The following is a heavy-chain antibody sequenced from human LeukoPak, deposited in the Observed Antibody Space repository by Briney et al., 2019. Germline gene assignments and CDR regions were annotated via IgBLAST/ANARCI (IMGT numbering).Heavy chain of an antibody. Sequence: SQTLSLTCTVSGGSIGSALYYWSWIRQHPGKGLEWIGHIYSSGTIDYNPSLKSRVTMSVDTSKTQFSLRLNSVTAADTAVYYCATPIVGATRKIFDYWGQGTLVTVSS. CDR3: ATPIVGATRKIFDY. V-gene: IGHV4-31*03. D-gene: IGHD1-26*01. CDR1: GGSIGSALYY. J-gene: IGHJ4*02. CDR2: IYSSGTI.